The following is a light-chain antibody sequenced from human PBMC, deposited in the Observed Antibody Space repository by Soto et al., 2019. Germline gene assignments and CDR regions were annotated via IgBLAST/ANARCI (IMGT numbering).Light chain of an antibody. CDR2: EVT. Sequence: QSALTQPPSASGSPGQSVTISRTGTSSDVGAYNYVSWYQQHPGKAPKLMIYEVTNRPSGVPDRFSASKSGNTASLTVSGLQAEDEADYFCSSYAGFNNFVFGTGTKVTVL. CDR1: SSDVGAYNY. J-gene: IGLJ1*01. V-gene: IGLV2-8*01. CDR3: SSYAGFNNFV.